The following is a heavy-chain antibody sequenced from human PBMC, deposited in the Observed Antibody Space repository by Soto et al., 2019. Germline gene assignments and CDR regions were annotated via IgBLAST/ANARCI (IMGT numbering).Heavy chain of an antibody. CDR1: GGSISSSSYY. V-gene: IGHV4-39*01. CDR3: ARGVVVTALVDY. D-gene: IGHD2-21*02. J-gene: IGHJ4*02. Sequence: QLQLQESGPGLVKPSETLSLTCTVSGGSISSSSYYWGWIRQPPGKGLEWIGSIYYSGSTYYNPSLKSRVTISVDPSKIQFALKLSAVAAADSAVYYCARGVVVTALVDYWGQGTLVTVSS. CDR2: IYYSGST.